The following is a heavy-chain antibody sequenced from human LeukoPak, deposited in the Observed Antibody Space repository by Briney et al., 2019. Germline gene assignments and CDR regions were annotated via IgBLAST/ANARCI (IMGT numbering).Heavy chain of an antibody. J-gene: IGHJ4*02. CDR1: GFTFSSYS. CDR2: ISSSNSYI. CDR3: AKETVGPLAARRGLDY. Sequence: GGSLRLSCAASGFTFSSYSMNWVRQAPGKGLEWVSSISSSNSYIYYADSVKGRFTISRDNAKNSLYLQMNSLRAEDTAVYYCAKETVGPLAARRGLDYWGQGTLVTVSS. D-gene: IGHD6-6*01. V-gene: IGHV3-21*04.